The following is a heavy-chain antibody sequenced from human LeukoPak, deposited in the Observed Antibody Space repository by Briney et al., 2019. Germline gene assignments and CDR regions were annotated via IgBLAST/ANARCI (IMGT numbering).Heavy chain of an antibody. CDR2: INHSGST. CDR1: GGSFSGYY. J-gene: IGHJ4*02. CDR3: ATRYCSSTSCLLDY. D-gene: IGHD2-2*01. Sequence: SETLSLTCAVYGGSFSGYYWSWIRQPPGKGLEWIGEINHSGSTNYNPSLKSRVTISVDTSKNQFSLKLSSVTAADTAVYYCATRYCSSTSCLLDYWGQGTLVTVSS. V-gene: IGHV4-34*01.